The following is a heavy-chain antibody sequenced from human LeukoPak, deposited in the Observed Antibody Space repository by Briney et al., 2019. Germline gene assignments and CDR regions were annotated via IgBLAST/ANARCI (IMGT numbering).Heavy chain of an antibody. CDR1: GFTVSSNY. D-gene: IGHD4-17*01. CDR2: TGGGDGT. V-gene: IGHV3-53*01. Sequence: PGGSLRLSCAASGFTVSSNYMSWVRQAPGKGLEWVSSVTGGGDGTYYADSVKGRFSLSRDNAKNTVYLQMNSLRVDDTAIYYCARRASTGTSDYWGQGTLVTVSS. J-gene: IGHJ4*02. CDR3: ARRASTGTSDY.